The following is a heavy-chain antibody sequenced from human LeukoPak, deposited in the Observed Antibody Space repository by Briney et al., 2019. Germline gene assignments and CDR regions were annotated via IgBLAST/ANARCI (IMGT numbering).Heavy chain of an antibody. D-gene: IGHD6-25*01. CDR1: GRSVSSGIYY. CDR3: ARETANVFDI. J-gene: IGHJ3*02. Sequence: SETLSLTCAVSGRSVSSGIYYWSWIRQTPGKGLEWIGYVSYCGSTNYNPSLKSRVNISGDTSKNQFSLNLRSVTAADTAVYYCARETANVFDIWGQGTMVTVSS. V-gene: IGHV4-61*01. CDR2: VSYCGST.